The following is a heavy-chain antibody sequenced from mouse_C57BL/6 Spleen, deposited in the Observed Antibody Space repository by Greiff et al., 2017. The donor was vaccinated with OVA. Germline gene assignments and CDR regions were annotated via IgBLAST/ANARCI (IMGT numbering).Heavy chain of an antibody. J-gene: IGHJ1*03. D-gene: IGHD2-1*01. CDR3: ARRLYGNYWYFDV. Sequence: EVKLQESGPELVKPGASVKISCKASGYSFTGYYMNWVKQSPEKSLEWIGEINPSTGGTTYNQKFKAKATLTVDKSSSTAYMQLKSLTSEDSAVYYCARRLYGNYWYFDVWGTGTTVTVSS. CDR1: GYSFTGYY. V-gene: IGHV1-42*01. CDR2: INPSTGGT.